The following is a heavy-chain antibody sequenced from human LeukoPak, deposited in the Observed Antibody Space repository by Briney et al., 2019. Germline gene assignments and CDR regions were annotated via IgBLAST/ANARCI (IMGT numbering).Heavy chain of an antibody. CDR3: ASLRSPYYYDSSAYDY. V-gene: IGHV4-31*03. J-gene: IGHJ4*02. CDR2: IYYSGST. D-gene: IGHD3-22*01. CDR1: GDSMSSGGYL. Sequence: PSETLSLTCSVSGDSMSSGGYLWTWIRQHPGKGLEWIGYIYYSGSTYYNPSLKSRVTISVDASKNQFSLKLSSVTAADTAVYYCASLRSPYYYDSSAYDYWGQGTLVTVSS.